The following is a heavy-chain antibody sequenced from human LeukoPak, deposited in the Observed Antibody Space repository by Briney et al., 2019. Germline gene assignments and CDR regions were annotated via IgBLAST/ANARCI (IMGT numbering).Heavy chain of an antibody. D-gene: IGHD3-22*01. Sequence: PSQTLSLTCTVSGGSISSGSYYWSWIRQPAGKGLEWIGRIYTSGSTNYSPSLKSRVTISVDTSKNQFSLKLSSVTAADTAVYYCARDFGYYYDSSGYGDYWGQGTLVTVSS. CDR2: IYTSGST. CDR3: ARDFGYYYDSSGYGDY. J-gene: IGHJ4*02. CDR1: GGSISSGSYY. V-gene: IGHV4-61*02.